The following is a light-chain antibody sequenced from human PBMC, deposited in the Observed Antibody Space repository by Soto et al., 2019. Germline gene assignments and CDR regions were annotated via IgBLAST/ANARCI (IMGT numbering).Light chain of an antibody. Sequence: EVVMTQSPATLSVSPGERATLSCRASQSVSNNLAWFQQKPGQAPRLLIYHASTRATGIPARFSGSGSGTEFTLIISSLHSEDFAVYYCQQYNNWLAFGQGTKVEIK. V-gene: IGKV3-15*01. J-gene: IGKJ1*01. CDR2: HAS. CDR1: QSVSNN. CDR3: QQYNNWLA.